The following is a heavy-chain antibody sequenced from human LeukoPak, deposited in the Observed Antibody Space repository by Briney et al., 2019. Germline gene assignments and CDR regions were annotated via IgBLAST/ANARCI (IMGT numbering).Heavy chain of an antibody. J-gene: IGHJ4*02. CDR1: GFTFSSYA. CDR3: ARDSGDLD. V-gene: IGHV3-30-3*01. CDR2: ISYDGSNK. Sequence: GGSLRLSCAASGFTFSSYAMHWVRQAPGKGLEWVAVISYDGSNKYYADSVKGRFTVSRDNSKSTLYLQMNSLGAEDTAIYYCARDSGDLDWGQGTLVTVSS. D-gene: IGHD7-27*01.